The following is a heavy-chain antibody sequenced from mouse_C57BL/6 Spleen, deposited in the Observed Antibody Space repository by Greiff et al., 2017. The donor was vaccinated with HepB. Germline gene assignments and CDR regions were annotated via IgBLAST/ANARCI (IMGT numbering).Heavy chain of an antibody. V-gene: IGHV1-19*01. CDR1: GYTFTDYY. CDR3: ARSVYYYGSSYYAMDY. J-gene: IGHJ4*01. CDR2: INPYNGGT. D-gene: IGHD1-1*01. Sequence: DVQLQESGPVLVKPGASVKMSCKASGYTFTDYYMNWVKQSHGKSLEWIGVINPYNGGTSYNQKFKGKATLTVDKSSSTAYMELNSLTSEDSAVYYCARSVYYYGSSYYAMDYWGQGTSVTVSS.